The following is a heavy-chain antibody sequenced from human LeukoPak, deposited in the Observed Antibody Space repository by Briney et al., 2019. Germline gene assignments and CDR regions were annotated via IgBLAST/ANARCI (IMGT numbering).Heavy chain of an antibody. CDR3: ARDSSGYPYYFDY. CDR1: GGSISSYY. D-gene: IGHD3-22*01. J-gene: IGHJ4*02. V-gene: IGHV4-59*01. Sequence: TSETLSLTCTVSGGSISSYYWSWIRQPPGKGLEWIGYIYYSGSTNYNPSLKSRVTISVDTSKNQFSLKLSSVTAADTAVYYCARDSSGYPYYFDYWGQGTLVTVPS. CDR2: IYYSGST.